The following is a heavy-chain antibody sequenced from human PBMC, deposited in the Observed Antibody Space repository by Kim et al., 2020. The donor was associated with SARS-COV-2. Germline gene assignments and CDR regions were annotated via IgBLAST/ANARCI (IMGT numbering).Heavy chain of an antibody. CDR3: ASNTV. Sequence: GGSLRLSCVVSGFPFRNYWIYWVRQAPGKGLEWVSNINPDGSDKKYVESVKGRFTISRDNAKSSVNLQMDSRRVEDTAVYYCASNTVWGQGMVVTVSS. CDR1: GFPFRNYW. CDR2: INPDGSDK. V-gene: IGHV3-7*01. J-gene: IGHJ4*02.